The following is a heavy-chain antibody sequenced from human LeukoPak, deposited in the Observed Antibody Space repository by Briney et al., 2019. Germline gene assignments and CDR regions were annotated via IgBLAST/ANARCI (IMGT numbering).Heavy chain of an antibody. D-gene: IGHD3-10*01. CDR2: ISGSGGST. V-gene: IGHV3-23*01. CDR3: AKDLRMVRGVSDY. Sequence: GGSLRLSCAASGFTFSSYAMSWVRQAPGKGLEWVSAISGSGGSTYYADSVQGRFTISRDNSKNTLYLQMNSLRAEDTAVYYCAKDLRMVRGVSDYWGQGTLVTVSS. CDR1: GFTFSSYA. J-gene: IGHJ4*02.